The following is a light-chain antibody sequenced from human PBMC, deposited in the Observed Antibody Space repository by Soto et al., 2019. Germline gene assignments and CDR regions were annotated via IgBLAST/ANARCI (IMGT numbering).Light chain of an antibody. CDR3: DSYTSSSRV. V-gene: IGLV2-14*01. CDR1: SSDVGAYNY. Sequence: QSVLTQPASVSGSRGQSITISCTGTSSDVGAYNYVSWYQQHPGKVPKLIIYEVTNRLSGVSDRFSASKSGNTASLTISGLQAEDEADYYCDSYTSSSRVFGGGTKVTVL. J-gene: IGLJ3*02. CDR2: EVT.